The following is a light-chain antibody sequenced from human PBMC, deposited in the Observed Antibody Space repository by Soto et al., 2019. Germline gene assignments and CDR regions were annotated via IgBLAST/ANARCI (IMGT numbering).Light chain of an antibody. V-gene: IGKV1-5*03. CDR3: QHYNSYSEA. J-gene: IGKJ1*01. Sequence: DIQMTQSPSTLSASVGDRVTITCRASQTISSWLAWYQHKPGKAPKLLIYKASTLKSGVPSRFSGSGSGTEFTLTISSLQPDDFATYYCQHYNSYSEAFGQGTKVELK. CDR1: QTISSW. CDR2: KAS.